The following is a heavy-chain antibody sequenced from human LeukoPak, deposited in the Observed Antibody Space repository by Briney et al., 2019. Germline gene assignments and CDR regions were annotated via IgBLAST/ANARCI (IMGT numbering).Heavy chain of an antibody. CDR2: IYNSGST. J-gene: IGHJ3*01. CDR1: GGTLSIYY. D-gene: IGHD3-16*01. Sequence: SETLSLTCTVSGGTLSIYYWTWIRQPAGKGLEWVGRIYNSGSTNYNPYLKSRVTMSVDPSKTLFSLKLSSVAAADAAVYFCARGGGSNRSNNALDFWGQGTMVTVSS. CDR3: ARGGGSNRSNNALDF. V-gene: IGHV4-4*07.